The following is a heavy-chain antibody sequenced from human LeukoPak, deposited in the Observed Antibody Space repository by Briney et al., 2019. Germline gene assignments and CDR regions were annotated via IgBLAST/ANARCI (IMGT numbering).Heavy chain of an antibody. D-gene: IGHD5-12*01. Sequence: GGSLRLSCAASGFTFSSYEMNWVRQAPGKGLEWVSSISSSSSYIYYADSVKGRFTISRDNAKNSLYLHMNSLRAEDTAVYYCATSGYGKDYFDYWGQGTLVTVSS. V-gene: IGHV3-21*01. CDR2: ISSSSSYI. CDR3: ATSGYGKDYFDY. J-gene: IGHJ4*02. CDR1: GFTFSSYE.